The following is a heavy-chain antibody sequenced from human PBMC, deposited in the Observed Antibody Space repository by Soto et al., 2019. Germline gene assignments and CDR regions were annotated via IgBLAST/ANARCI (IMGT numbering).Heavy chain of an antibody. D-gene: IGHD3-10*01. Sequence: QVQLVESGGGVVQPGRSLRLSCAASGFIFSNYALHWVRQAPGKGLEWVAVISYDGSNKYYADSVKRRFTISRDNSNNTLYLQMNSLTAEDTALYYCARVWFGEFSFGGVDYWGQGTLVTVTS. CDR1: GFIFSNYA. J-gene: IGHJ4*02. CDR2: ISYDGSNK. V-gene: IGHV3-30-3*01. CDR3: ARVWFGEFSFGGVDY.